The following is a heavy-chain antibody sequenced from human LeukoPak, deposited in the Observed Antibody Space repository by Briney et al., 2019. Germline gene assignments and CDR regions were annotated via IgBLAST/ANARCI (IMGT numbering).Heavy chain of an antibody. CDR1: GFTFSSYG. CDR2: IRYDGSNK. CDR3: AAYGSGSYSLGY. D-gene: IGHD3-10*01. J-gene: IGHJ4*02. V-gene: IGHV3-30*02. Sequence: GGSLRLSCAASGFTFSSYGMHWVRQAPGKGLEWVAFIRYDGSNKYYADSVKGRFTISRDNSKNTLYLQMNSLRAEDTAVYYCAAYGSGSYSLGYWGQGTLVTVSS.